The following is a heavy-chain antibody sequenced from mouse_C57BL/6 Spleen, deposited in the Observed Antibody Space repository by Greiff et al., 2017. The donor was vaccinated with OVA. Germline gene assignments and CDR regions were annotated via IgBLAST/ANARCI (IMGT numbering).Heavy chain of an antibody. CDR1: GYAFSSSW. V-gene: IGHV1-82*01. J-gene: IGHJ2*01. Sequence: QVQLKESGPELVKPGASVKISCKASGYAFSSSWMNWVKQRPGQGLEWIGRIYPGDGDTNYNGKFKGKATLTADKSSSTAYMQLSSLTSEDSAVYFCARVPYYYGRSYTLDYWGQGTTLTVSS. CDR3: ARVPYYYGRSYTLDY. D-gene: IGHD1-1*01. CDR2: IYPGDGDT.